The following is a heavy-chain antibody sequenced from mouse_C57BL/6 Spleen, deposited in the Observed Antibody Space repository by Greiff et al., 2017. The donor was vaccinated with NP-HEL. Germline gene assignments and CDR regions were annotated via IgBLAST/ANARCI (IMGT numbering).Heavy chain of an antibody. J-gene: IGHJ4*01. D-gene: IGHD1-1*01. V-gene: IGHV5-6*01. CDR3: ARQSTTVVARENAMDY. Sequence: EVKLQESGGDLVKPGGSLKLSCAASGFTFSSYGMSWVRQTPDKRLEWVATISSGGSYTYYPDSVKGRFTISRDNAKNTLYLKMSSLKSEDTAMYYCARQSTTVVARENAMDYWGQGTSVTVSS. CDR1: GFTFSSYG. CDR2: ISSGGSYT.